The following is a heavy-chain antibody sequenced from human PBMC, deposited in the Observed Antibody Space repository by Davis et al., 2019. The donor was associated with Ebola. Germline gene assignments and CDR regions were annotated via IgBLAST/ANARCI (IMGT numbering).Heavy chain of an antibody. Sequence: GESLKISCAASGLIFNNYWMSWIRQAPGKGLEWVAVISYDGSNKYYADSVKGRFTISRDNSKNTLYLQMNSLRAEDTAVYYCARDGLIAAAGTLLYYYYGMDVWGQGTTVTVSS. D-gene: IGHD6-13*01. J-gene: IGHJ6*02. CDR1: GLIFNNYW. V-gene: IGHV3-30*14. CDR2: ISYDGSNK. CDR3: ARDGLIAAAGTLLYYYYGMDV.